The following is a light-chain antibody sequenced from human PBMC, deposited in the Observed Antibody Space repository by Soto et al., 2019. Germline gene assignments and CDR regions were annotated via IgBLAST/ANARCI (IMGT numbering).Light chain of an antibody. J-gene: IGKJ1*01. CDR2: GAS. CDR1: QSVSSY. Sequence: EIELTQSPATLSLSPGERATLSCRASQSVSSYLAWYQQKPGQAPRLLIFGASIRATGIPDRFIGSGSGTDFTLTISRLEPEDFALYYCQQYHNLWTFGQGTKVDIK. V-gene: IGKV3-11*01. CDR3: QQYHNLWT.